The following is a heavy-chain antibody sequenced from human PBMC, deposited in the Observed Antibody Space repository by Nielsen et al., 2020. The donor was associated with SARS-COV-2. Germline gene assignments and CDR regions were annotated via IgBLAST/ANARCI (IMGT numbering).Heavy chain of an antibody. CDR2: IYPGDSDT. Sequence: GESLKISCKGSGYSFTSYWISWVRQMPGKGLEWIGIIYPGDSDTRYSPSFQGQVTISADKAISTAYLQWSSLKASDTAMYYCARHAEYYDFWSGSPRYYYGMDVWGQGTTVTVSS. J-gene: IGHJ6*02. V-gene: IGHV5-51*01. D-gene: IGHD3-3*01. CDR3: ARHAEYYDFWSGSPRYYYGMDV. CDR1: GYSFTSYW.